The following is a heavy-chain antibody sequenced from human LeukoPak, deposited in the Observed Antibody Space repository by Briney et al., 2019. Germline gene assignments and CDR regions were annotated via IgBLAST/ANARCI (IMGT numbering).Heavy chain of an antibody. D-gene: IGHD1-26*01. Sequence: SVKVSCKASGGTFSSYAISWVRQAPGQGLEWMGGIIPIFGTANYAQKFQGRVTITTDESTSTAYMELSSLRSEDTAVYYCARAGELGQLGRSGSHLYWGQGTLVTVSS. CDR2: IIPIFGTA. V-gene: IGHV1-69*05. CDR3: ARAGELGQLGRSGSHLY. J-gene: IGHJ4*02. CDR1: GGTFSSYA.